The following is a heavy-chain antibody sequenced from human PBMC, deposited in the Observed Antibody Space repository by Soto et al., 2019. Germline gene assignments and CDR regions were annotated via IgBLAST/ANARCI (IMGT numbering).Heavy chain of an antibody. J-gene: IGHJ4*02. CDR1: GYTFSSYW. CDR3: ARPDSTGWYEY. D-gene: IGHD6-19*01. Sequence: HGESLKISCKGFGYTFSSYWIAWVRQMPGKGLEWMAIINPGDSDTRYSPSFQGQVTISADKSINTAYLQWSSLKASDTAMYYCARPDSTGWYEYWGQGTLVTVSS. V-gene: IGHV5-51*01. CDR2: INPGDSDT.